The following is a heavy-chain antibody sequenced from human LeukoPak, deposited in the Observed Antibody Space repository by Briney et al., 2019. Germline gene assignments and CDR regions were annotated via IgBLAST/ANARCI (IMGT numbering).Heavy chain of an antibody. Sequence: PGGSLRLSCAASGFTFSDYYMSSSSSYTNYADSVKGRFTISRDNAKNSLYLQMNSLRAEDTAVYYCARPARRVYSDPTVSYFDYWGQGTLVTVSS. CDR2: SSSSYT. V-gene: IGHV3-11*06. D-gene: IGHD4-17*01. CDR1: GFTFSDYY. J-gene: IGHJ4*02. CDR3: ARPARRVYSDPTVSYFDY.